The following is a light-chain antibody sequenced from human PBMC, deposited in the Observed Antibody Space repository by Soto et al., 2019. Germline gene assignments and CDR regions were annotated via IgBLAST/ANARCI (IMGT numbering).Light chain of an antibody. CDR2: EVN. V-gene: IGLV2-14*01. J-gene: IGLJ2*01. CDR1: SSDVGNYNY. CDR3: NSYTSSSTVV. Sequence: QSALTQPASVSGFPVQSLTISCTGTSSDVGNYNYVSWYQQHPGKAPRLMIYEVNNRPSGVSGRFSGSKSGNTASLTISGLQYEDEADYYCNSYTSSSTVVFGGGTKLTVL.